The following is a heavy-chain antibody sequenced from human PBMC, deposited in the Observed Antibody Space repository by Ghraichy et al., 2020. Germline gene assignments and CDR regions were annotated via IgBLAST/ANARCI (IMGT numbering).Heavy chain of an antibody. CDR1: GFTFSDSY. CDR3: ARESLSNYYDGSGPLDY. J-gene: IGHJ4*02. D-gene: IGHD3-22*01. Sequence: GGSLRLSCAASGFTFSDSYMTWIRQAPGKGLEWVSYISTSGTCTKYSDSVKGRFTISRDDAKNSLYLQMDSLRADDTAVYYCARESLSNYYDGSGPLDYWGQGTLVTVSS. V-gene: IGHV3-11*05. CDR2: ISTSGTCT.